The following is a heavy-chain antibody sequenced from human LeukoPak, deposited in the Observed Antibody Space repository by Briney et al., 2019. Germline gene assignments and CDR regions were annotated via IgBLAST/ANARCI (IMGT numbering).Heavy chain of an antibody. J-gene: IGHJ4*02. Sequence: GGSLRLSCAASGFTFSNFAMSWVRQAPGKGLECVSLISANGGATYYADSVKGRFTISRDNSKNTLYLQMNSLRAEDTAVYYCAKESPYFDYWGQGTLVTVSS. CDR3: AKESPYFDY. CDR2: ISANGGAT. V-gene: IGHV3-23*01. CDR1: GFTFSNFA.